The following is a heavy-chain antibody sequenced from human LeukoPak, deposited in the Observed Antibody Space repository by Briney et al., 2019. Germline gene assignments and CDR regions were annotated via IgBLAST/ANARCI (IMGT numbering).Heavy chain of an antibody. D-gene: IGHD3-22*01. CDR2: IYYSGST. J-gene: IGHJ6*02. CDR3: ARGDYYDSSGYYYYGMDV. V-gene: IGHV4-39*07. Sequence: SETLSLTCTVSGGSISSSSYYWGWIRQPPGKGLEWIGSIYYSGSTYYNPSLKSRVTISVDTSKNQFSLKLSSVTAADTAVYYCARGDYYDSSGYYYYGMDVWGQGTTVTVSS. CDR1: GGSISSSSYY.